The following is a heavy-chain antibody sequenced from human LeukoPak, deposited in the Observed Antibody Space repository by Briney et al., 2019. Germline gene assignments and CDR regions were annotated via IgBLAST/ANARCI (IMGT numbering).Heavy chain of an antibody. D-gene: IGHD5-18*01. V-gene: IGHV3-74*01. CDR3: ARGPDSYGSFDY. Sequence: PGGSLRLSCAASGFTFSSYWMHWVRQAPGKGLVWVSRINSDGSSTTYADSVKGRFTISRDNAKNTLYLQMNSLRAEDTAVYYCARGPDSYGSFDYWGRGTLVTVSS. CDR1: GFTFSSYW. CDR2: INSDGSST. J-gene: IGHJ4*02.